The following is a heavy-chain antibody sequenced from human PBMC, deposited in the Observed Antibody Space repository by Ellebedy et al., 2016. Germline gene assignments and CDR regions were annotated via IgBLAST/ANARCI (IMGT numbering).Heavy chain of an antibody. V-gene: IGHV4-30-2*01. CDR2: IYHSGST. D-gene: IGHD5-18*01. Sequence: SETLSLTCAVSGGSISSGGYSWSWIRQPPGKGLEWIGYIYHSGSTYYNPSLKSRVTISVDRSKNQFSLKLSSVTAADTAVYYCARAARIQPFDYWGQGTLVTVSS. CDR1: GGSISSGGYS. CDR3: ARAARIQPFDY. J-gene: IGHJ4*02.